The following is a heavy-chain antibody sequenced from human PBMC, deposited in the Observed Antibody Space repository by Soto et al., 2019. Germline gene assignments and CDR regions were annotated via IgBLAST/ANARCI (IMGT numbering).Heavy chain of an antibody. D-gene: IGHD4-17*01. V-gene: IGHV4-34*01. CDR2: INPSGST. CDR3: ARGRDGGAAN. Sequence: QVQLQQWGAGLLKPSETLSLTCAVYGGSFSGYYWSWIRQPPGKGLEWIGEINPSGSTNYTPSLKSRVTVSGDTPKTQFALKLTSVTAADTAVYYCARGRDGGAANWGQGTLVTVSS. J-gene: IGHJ4*02. CDR1: GGSFSGYY.